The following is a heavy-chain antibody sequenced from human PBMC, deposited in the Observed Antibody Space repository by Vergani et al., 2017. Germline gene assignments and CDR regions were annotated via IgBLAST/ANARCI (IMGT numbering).Heavy chain of an antibody. Sequence: QVQLVESGGGVVQPGRSLRLSCAASGFTFSSYAMHWVRQAPGKGLEWVAVISYDGSNKYYADSVKGRFTISRDNSKNTLHLQMNSLRAEDTAVYYCAKASSSWILLSYWGQGTLVTVSS. J-gene: IGHJ4*02. CDR2: ISYDGSNK. CDR3: AKASSSWILLSY. V-gene: IGHV3-30*04. CDR1: GFTFSSYA. D-gene: IGHD5-18*01.